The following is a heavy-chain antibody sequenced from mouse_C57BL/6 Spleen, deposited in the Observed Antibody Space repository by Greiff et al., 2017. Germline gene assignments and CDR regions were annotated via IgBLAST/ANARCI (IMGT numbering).Heavy chain of an antibody. CDR1: GFTFSSYT. Sequence: EVQVVESGGGLVKPGGSLKLSCAASGFTFSSYTMSWVRQTPEKRLEWVATISGGGGNTYYPDSVKGRFTISRDNAKNTLYLQMSSLRSEETALYYCARAPITTVVGDWFAYWGQGTLVTVSA. J-gene: IGHJ3*01. D-gene: IGHD1-1*01. V-gene: IGHV5-9*01. CDR2: ISGGGGNT. CDR3: ARAPITTVVGDWFAY.